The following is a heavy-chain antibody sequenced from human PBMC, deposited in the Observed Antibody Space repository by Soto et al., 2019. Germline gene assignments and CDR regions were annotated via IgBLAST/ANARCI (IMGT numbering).Heavy chain of an antibody. V-gene: IGHV4-31*03. J-gene: IGHJ4*02. CDR1: GGSISSGGYY. Sequence: SETLSLTCTVSGGSISSGGYYWSWIRQHPGKGLEWIGYIYYSGSAYYNPSLKSRVTISVDTSKNQFSLKLSSVTAADTAVYYCARVPIQLWLVHFDYWGQGTLVTVSS. CDR3: ARVPIQLWLVHFDY. CDR2: IYYSGSA. D-gene: IGHD5-18*01.